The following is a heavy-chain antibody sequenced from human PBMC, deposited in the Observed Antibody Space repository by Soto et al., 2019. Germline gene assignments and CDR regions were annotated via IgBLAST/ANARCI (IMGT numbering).Heavy chain of an antibody. Sequence: PSQTLPLTCTVSGGSISSRGYYWSWIRQHPGKGLEWIGYIYYSGSTYYNPSLKSRVTISVDTSKNQFSLKLSSVTAADTAVYYCARGGRGWNYDESFDYWGQGTLVTVSS. J-gene: IGHJ4*02. V-gene: IGHV4-31*03. CDR1: GGSISSRGYY. D-gene: IGHD1-7*01. CDR3: ARGGRGWNYDESFDY. CDR2: IYYSGST.